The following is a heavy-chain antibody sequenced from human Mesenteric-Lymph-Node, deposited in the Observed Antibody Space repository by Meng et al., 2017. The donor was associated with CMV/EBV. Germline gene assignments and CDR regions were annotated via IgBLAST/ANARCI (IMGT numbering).Heavy chain of an antibody. Sequence: TCAGSGGSISSSNWWSWVRQPPGKGLEWIGEIYHSGSTNYNPSLKSRVTISVDKSKNQFSLKLSSVTAADTAVYYCASRRLGATPVDYWGQGTLVTVSS. CDR2: IYHSGST. D-gene: IGHD1-26*01. V-gene: IGHV4-4*02. CDR1: GGSISSSNW. J-gene: IGHJ4*02. CDR3: ASRRLGATPVDY.